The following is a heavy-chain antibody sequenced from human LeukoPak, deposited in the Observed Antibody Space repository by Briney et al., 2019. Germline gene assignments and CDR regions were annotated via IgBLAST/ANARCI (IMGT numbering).Heavy chain of an antibody. Sequence: ASVKVSCKASGYTFTGYYMHWVRQAPGQGLEWMGWINPNSGGTNYAQEFQGRVTMTRDTSISTAYMELSRLRSDDTAVYYCASLKDSGYGMDVWGQGTTVTVSS. CDR3: ASLKDSGYGMDV. D-gene: IGHD2-15*01. V-gene: IGHV1-2*02. CDR1: GYTFTGYY. CDR2: INPNSGGT. J-gene: IGHJ6*02.